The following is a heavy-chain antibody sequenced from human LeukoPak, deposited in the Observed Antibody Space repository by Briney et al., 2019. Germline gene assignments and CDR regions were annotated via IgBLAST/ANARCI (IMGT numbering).Heavy chain of an antibody. CDR2: IYYSGST. J-gene: IGHJ4*02. Sequence: PSETLSLTCTVSGGSISSYYWSWIRQPPGKGLEWIGYIYYSGSTNYNPSLKSRVTISVDTSKNQFSLKLSSVTAADTAVYYCARRGSYGGEYYFDYWGQGTLVTVSS. CDR3: ARRGSYGGEYYFDY. D-gene: IGHD1-26*01. V-gene: IGHV4-59*01. CDR1: GGSISSYY.